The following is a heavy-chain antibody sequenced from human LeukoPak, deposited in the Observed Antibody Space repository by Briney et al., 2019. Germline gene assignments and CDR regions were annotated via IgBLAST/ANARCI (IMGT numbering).Heavy chain of an antibody. D-gene: IGHD6-6*01. V-gene: IGHV1-69*05. CDR2: IIPIFGTA. CDR1: GGTFSSYA. J-gene: IGHJ1*01. Sequence: GASVKVSCKASGGTFSSYAISWVRQAPGQGLEWMGGIIPIFGTANYAQKFQGRVTITTDESTSTAYMELSSLRSEDTAVYYCATGWSIAAREYFQHWGQGTLVTVSS. CDR3: ATGWSIAAREYFQH.